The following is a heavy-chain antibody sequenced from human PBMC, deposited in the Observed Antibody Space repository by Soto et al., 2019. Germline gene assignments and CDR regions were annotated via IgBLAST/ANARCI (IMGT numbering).Heavy chain of an antibody. J-gene: IGHJ4*02. CDR1: GYTFTSYD. CDR3: ARGPPDWGFDL. Sequence: QVQLVQSGAEVKKPGASVKVSCKASGYTFTSYDINWVRQATGQGLEWIGWMSPQTGNTGYAQNFQGRVTMTRKPSMSTAYMELSSLASEDTAIYYCARGPPDWGFDLWGQGTLVPVSS. CDR2: MSPQTGNT. V-gene: IGHV1-8*01. D-gene: IGHD7-27*01.